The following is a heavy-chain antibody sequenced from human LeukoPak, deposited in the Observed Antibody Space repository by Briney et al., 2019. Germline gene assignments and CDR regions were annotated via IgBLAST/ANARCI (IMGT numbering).Heavy chain of an antibody. D-gene: IGHD4-11*01. CDR2: IYYSGST. V-gene: IGHV4-31*03. J-gene: IGHJ4*02. CDR1: GGSISSGGYY. Sequence: SQTLSLTCTVSGGSISSGGYYGSWIRQHPGKGLEWIGYIYYSGSTYYNPSLKSRVTISVDTSKNQFSLKLSSVTAADKAVYYCAVRSHLVTTFSFDYWGQGTLVTVSS. CDR3: AVRSHLVTTFSFDY.